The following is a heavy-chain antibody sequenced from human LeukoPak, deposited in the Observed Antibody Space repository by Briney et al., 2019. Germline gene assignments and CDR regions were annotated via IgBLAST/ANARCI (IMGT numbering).Heavy chain of an antibody. J-gene: IGHJ3*02. CDR1: GGSFSGYY. V-gene: IGHV4-34*01. CDR3: ARALGFGPDVWFGELFHDAFDI. CDR2: INHSGST. Sequence: PSETLSLTCAVYGGSFSGYYWSWIRQPPGKGREWIGEINHSGSTYYNPSLKSRVTISVDTSKNQFSLKLSSVTAADTAVYYCARALGFGPDVWFGELFHDAFDIWGQGTMVTVSS. D-gene: IGHD3-10*01.